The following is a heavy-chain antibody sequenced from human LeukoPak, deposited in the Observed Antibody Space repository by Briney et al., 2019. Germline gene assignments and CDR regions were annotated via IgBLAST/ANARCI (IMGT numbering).Heavy chain of an antibody. CDR3: ARDLGYCSSTSCYSLDY. CDR2: MKPNSGNT. D-gene: IGHD2-2*02. J-gene: IGHJ4*02. CDR1: GYTFTSYD. V-gene: IGHV1-8*01. Sequence: GASVKVSCKASGYTFTSYDINWVRQATGPGLEWMGWMKPNSGNTGYAQKFQGRVTMTRNTSISTAYMELSSLRSEDTAVYYCARDLGYCSSTSCYSLDYWGQGTLVTVSS.